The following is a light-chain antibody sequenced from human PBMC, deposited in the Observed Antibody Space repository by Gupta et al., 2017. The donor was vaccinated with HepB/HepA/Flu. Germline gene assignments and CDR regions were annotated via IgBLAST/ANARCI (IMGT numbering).Light chain of an antibody. J-gene: IGKJ2*04. CDR1: QSVSSN. V-gene: IGKV3-15*01. Sequence: EIVMTQSPATLSVSPGERATLSCRASQSVSSNLAWYQQKPGQAPRLLIYGASTRATDIPARFSGSGSGTEFTLTISSLQSEDVAVYYCQQYNNWSPGSFGQGTKLEIK. CDR2: GAS. CDR3: QQYNNWSPGS.